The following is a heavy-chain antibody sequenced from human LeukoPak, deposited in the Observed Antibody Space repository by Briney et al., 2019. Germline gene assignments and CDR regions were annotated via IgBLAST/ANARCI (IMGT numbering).Heavy chain of an antibody. J-gene: IGHJ4*02. V-gene: IGHV1-18*01. D-gene: IGHD3-22*01. CDR1: GYNFISYG. CDR2: ISAYNVNT. CDR3: ARDLGRDSSGYVLDY. Sequence: GASVKVSCKASGYNFISYGISWVRQAPGQGLEWMGWISAYNVNTNYAQKLQGRVTMTTDTSTSTAYMELRSLRSDDTAVYYCARDLGRDSSGYVLDYWGQGTLVTVSS.